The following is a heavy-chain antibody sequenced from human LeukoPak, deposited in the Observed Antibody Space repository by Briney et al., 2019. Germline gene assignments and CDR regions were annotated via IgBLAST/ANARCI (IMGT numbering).Heavy chain of an antibody. Sequence: GSSVKVSCKASGRTFSSYAIRWVRQAPGQGLEWMGRIIPILGIANYAQKFQGRVTITAEKSTSTAYMALSSLRSEDTAVYYCARETEDSSSPDYYGMDVGGQGTTVTVSS. CDR3: ARETEDSSSPDYYGMDV. CDR1: GRTFSSYA. CDR2: IIPILGIA. J-gene: IGHJ6*02. D-gene: IGHD6-6*01. V-gene: IGHV1-69*04.